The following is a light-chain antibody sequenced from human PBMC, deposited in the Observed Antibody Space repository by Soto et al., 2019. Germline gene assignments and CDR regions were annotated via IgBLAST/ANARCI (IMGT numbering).Light chain of an antibody. J-gene: IGKJ3*01. CDR1: QSISTY. V-gene: IGKV1-39*01. Sequence: DIQMTQSPSSLSAAVGDRVTITCLASQSISTYLNWYKQKPGKAPEFLIYDASSLQSGVPSRFGGSGSGTDFTLTISSLQPEDFATYFCQQSFSIPFTFGPGTKVDIK. CDR3: QQSFSIPFT. CDR2: DAS.